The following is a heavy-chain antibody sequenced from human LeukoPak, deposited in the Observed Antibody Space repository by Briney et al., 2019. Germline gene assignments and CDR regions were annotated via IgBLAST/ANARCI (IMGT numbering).Heavy chain of an antibody. CDR1: GYTFTSYD. V-gene: IGHV1-8*01. CDR2: MNPNSGNT. CDR3: ARGSRVSTIFRSY. D-gene: IGHD3-9*01. Sequence: GASVKVSCKASGYTFTSYDINWVRQATGQGVEWMGWMNPNSGNTGYAQKFQGRVTMTRNTSISTAYMELSSLRSEGTAVYYCARGSRVSTIFRSYLGQGTLVNVSS. J-gene: IGHJ4*02.